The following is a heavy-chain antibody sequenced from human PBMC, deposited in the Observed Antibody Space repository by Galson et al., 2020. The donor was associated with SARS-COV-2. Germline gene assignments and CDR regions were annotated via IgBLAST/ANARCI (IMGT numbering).Heavy chain of an antibody. Sequence: GESLKISCAASGFTISTYAMSWVRQAPGKGLEWLSGIISSGGSTYYADSVKGRFTISRDNLKKTLYLQMNSLTNEDTAVYYCAKPYGSGSYYNTTFDPGGQGTLVSVSS. D-gene: IGHD3-10*01. CDR2: IISSGGST. CDR3: AKPYGSGSYYNTTFDP. V-gene: IGHV3-23*01. CDR1: GFTISTYA. J-gene: IGHJ5*02.